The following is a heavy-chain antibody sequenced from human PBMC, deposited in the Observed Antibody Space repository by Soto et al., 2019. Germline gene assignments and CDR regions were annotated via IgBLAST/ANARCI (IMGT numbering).Heavy chain of an antibody. CDR3: ATAFLD. CDR1: GGSISSSSYY. D-gene: IGHD6-25*01. CDR2: LNYSGST. V-gene: IGHV4-39*01. Sequence: QLQLQESGPGLVKPSETLSLTCTVSGGSISSSSYYWGWIRQPPGKGLEWIGSLNYSGSTYYHPSLKNRGTISGDTSKNQFSLKRSSVTAADTAVYYCATAFLDWGQGTLVTVSS. J-gene: IGHJ4*02.